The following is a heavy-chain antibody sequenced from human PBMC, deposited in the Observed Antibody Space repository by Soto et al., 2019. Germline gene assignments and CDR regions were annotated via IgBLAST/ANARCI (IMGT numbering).Heavy chain of an antibody. Sequence: QVQLVQSGAEVKKPGSSVKVSCKASGGTFSSYAISWVRQAPGQGLEWMGGIIPIFGTANYAQKFQGRVTITADESTSTAYMELSSLRSEDTAVYYCAGFALANDYYYYCGMDVWGQGTTVTVSS. J-gene: IGHJ6*02. CDR2: IIPIFGTA. V-gene: IGHV1-69*01. CDR3: AGFALANDYYYYCGMDV. CDR1: GGTFSSYA.